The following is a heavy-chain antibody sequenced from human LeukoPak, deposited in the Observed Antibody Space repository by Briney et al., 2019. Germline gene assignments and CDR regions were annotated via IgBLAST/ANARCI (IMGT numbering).Heavy chain of an antibody. V-gene: IGHV1-18*01. CDR3: ARATLRPNWFDP. CDR2: ISAYNGNT. Sequence: ASVKVSCKASGYTFTSYGISWVRHAPGQGLEWMGWISAYNGNTNYAQKLQGRVTMTTDTSTSTAYMELRSLRSDDTAGYYCARATLRPNWFDPWGQGTLVTVSS. CDR1: GYTFTSYG. D-gene: IGHD4-11*01. J-gene: IGHJ5*02.